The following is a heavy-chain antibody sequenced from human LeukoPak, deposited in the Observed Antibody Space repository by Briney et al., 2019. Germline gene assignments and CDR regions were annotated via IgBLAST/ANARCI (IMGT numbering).Heavy chain of an antibody. CDR1: GFAFNTYS. D-gene: IGHD3-9*01. CDR3: ARDGTYYDILTAFDY. V-gene: IGHV3-48*01. Sequence: PGGSLRLSCAASGFAFNTYSMNWVRQAPGKGLQWVSSITTSSTTKYYADSVKGRFTISRDNAKNSLYLQMNSLRAEDTAVYYCARDGTYYDILTAFDYWGQGTLVTVSS. CDR2: ITTSSTTK. J-gene: IGHJ4*02.